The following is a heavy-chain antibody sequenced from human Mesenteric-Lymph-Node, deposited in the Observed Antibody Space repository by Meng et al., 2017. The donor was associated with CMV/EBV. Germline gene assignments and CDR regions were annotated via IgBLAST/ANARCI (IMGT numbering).Heavy chain of an antibody. CDR3: ARRSALLPNWFDP. D-gene: IGHD2-15*01. V-gene: IGHV4-39*01. CDR2: VYFGGNT. J-gene: IGHJ5*02. CDR1: GDSGRSSYYY. Sequence: TVSGDSGRSSYYYWGWIRQPPGKGLEWIGNVYFGGNTYYNPSLKSRVTVSIEPSKNQVSLKVTSVTAADTAVYYCARRSALLPNWFDPWGQGALVTVSS.